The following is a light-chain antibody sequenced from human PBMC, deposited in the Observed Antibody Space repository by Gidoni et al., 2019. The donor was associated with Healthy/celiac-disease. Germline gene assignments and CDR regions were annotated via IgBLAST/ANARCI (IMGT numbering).Light chain of an antibody. J-gene: IGLJ3*02. CDR1: SSDVGGYNY. V-gene: IGLV2-14*01. CDR3: SSYTSSSTWV. CDR2: EVS. Sequence: SVSGSPGQSITISCTGTSSDVGGYNYVSWYQQHPGKAPKLMIYEVSNRPSGVSNRFSGSKSGNTASLTISGLQAEDEADYYCSSYTSSSTWVFGGGTKLTVL.